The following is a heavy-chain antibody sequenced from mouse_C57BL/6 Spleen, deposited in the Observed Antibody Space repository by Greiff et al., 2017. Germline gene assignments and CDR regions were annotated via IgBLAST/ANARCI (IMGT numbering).Heavy chain of an antibody. Sequence: DVKLQESGPGLVKPSQSLSLTCSVTGYSITSGYYWNWIRQFPGNKLEWMGYISYDGSNNYNPSLKNLISFTRDTAKNQFFLKLNSVTTEDTATYYCARDYGFEVWGTGTTVTVSS. V-gene: IGHV3-6*01. CDR2: ISYDGSN. J-gene: IGHJ1*03. D-gene: IGHD1-1*01. CDR3: ARDYGFEV. CDR1: GYSITSGYY.